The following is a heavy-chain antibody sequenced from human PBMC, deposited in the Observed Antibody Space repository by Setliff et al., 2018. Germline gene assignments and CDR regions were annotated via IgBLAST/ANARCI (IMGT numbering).Heavy chain of an antibody. CDR3: ARASRFGTIRYRGDYYMDV. CDR2: INTNTGNP. J-gene: IGHJ6*03. Sequence: ASVKVSCKASGYTFTNYAMSWMRQAPGQGLEWMGWINTNTGNPSYAQGFTGRFVFSLDTSVSTAYLQISSLKSEDSAVYYCARASRFGTIRYRGDYYMDVVGKGTTVTVSS. D-gene: IGHD5-12*01. CDR1: GYTFTNYA. V-gene: IGHV7-4-1*02.